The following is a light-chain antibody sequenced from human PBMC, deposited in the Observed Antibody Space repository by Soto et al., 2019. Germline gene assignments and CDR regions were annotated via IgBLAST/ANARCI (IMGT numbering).Light chain of an antibody. Sequence: EIVLTQSPGTLSLSPGERATLSCRASQSVSSKSLAWYQQKPGQAPRLLIYDTSNRATGIPDRFSGSESGTDFTLTINRLEPEDIVVYYCQQYSTTPPTFGQGTKVDIK. CDR3: QQYSTTPPT. CDR2: DTS. CDR1: QSVSSKS. J-gene: IGKJ1*01. V-gene: IGKV3-20*01.